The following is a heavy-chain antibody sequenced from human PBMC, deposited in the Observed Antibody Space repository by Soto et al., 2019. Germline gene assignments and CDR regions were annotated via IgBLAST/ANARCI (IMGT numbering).Heavy chain of an antibody. CDR2: IKQDGSEK. J-gene: IGHJ2*01. D-gene: IGHD4-17*01. CDR1: GFTFSSYW. CDR3: ARDQSDYGDYRLGWYFDL. V-gene: IGHV3-7*01. Sequence: EVQLVESGGGLVQPGGSLRLSCAASGFTFSSYWMSWVRQAPGKGLEWVANIKQDGSEKYYVDSVKGRFTISRDNAKNSLYLQMNSLRAEDTAVYYCARDQSDYGDYRLGWYFDLWGRGTLVTVSS.